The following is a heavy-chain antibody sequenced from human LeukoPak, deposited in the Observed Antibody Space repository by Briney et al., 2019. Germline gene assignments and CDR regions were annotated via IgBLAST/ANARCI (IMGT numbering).Heavy chain of an antibody. J-gene: IGHJ4*02. CDR2: IYHSGST. D-gene: IGHD1-26*01. CDR3: ARHQGVGATTCFDY. Sequence: MSSETLSLTCAVSGYSISSGYYWGWIRQPPGKGLEWIGIIYHSGSTYSNPSLKSRVTISVDTSKNQFSLKLSSVTAADTAVYYCARHQGVGATTCFDYWGQGTLVTVSS. V-gene: IGHV4-38-2*01. CDR1: GYSISSGYY.